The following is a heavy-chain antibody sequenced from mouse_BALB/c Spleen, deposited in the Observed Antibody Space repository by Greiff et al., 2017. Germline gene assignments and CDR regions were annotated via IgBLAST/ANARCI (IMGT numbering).Heavy chain of an antibody. J-gene: IGHJ3*01. Sequence: VQLQQSGAELVKPGASVKLSCTASGFNIKDTYMHWVKQRPEQGLEWIGRIDPANGNTKYDPKFQGKATITVDTASNTAYLQLSSLTSEDTAVYYCARAAYGYGGFADWGQGTLVTVSA. CDR2: IDPANGNT. CDR1: GFNIKDTY. D-gene: IGHD2-2*01. CDR3: ARAAYGYGGFAD. V-gene: IGHV14-3*02.